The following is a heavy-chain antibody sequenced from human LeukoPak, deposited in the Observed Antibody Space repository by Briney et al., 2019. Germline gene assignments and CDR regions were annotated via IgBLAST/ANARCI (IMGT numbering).Heavy chain of an antibody. CDR2: LPPDELDI. V-gene: IGHV3-74*01. J-gene: IGHJ6*02. CDR1: GFTFTNYW. CDR3: AKSVAIYFYYGLDV. D-gene: IGHD3-3*01. Sequence: GGSLRLSCAASGFTFTNYWMHWVRQAPGMGLVWVSRLPPDELDIIYADSVKGRFTVSRDNAKNTLFLQMNSLRAEDTAPYYCAKSVAIYFYYGLDVWGQGTTVTVSS.